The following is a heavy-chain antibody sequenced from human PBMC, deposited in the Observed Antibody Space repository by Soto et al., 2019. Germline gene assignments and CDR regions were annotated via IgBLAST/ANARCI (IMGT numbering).Heavy chain of an antibody. J-gene: IGHJ6*02. D-gene: IGHD3-10*01. V-gene: IGHV5-10-1*01. Sequence: PGASLKISCKVSGYSFSSFWITWVRQMPGEGLEWMGRIDPSDSYANYSPSFQGHVTISADKSISTAYLQWSSLKASDTAMYYCARLSGMRFYYYYGMDVWGQGTTVTVSS. CDR2: IDPSDSYA. CDR3: ARLSGMRFYYYYGMDV. CDR1: GYSFSSFW.